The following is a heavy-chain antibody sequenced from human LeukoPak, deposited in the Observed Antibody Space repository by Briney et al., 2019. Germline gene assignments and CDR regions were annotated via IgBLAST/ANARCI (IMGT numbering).Heavy chain of an antibody. V-gene: IGHV4-4*07. CDR2: IYTSGNT. D-gene: IGHD2-15*01. Sequence: PSETLSLTCTVSGGSISNYYWSWVRQPAGKGLEWIGRIYTSGNTNYSPSLKSRLTISLDKSKNQFSLKLNSVTAADTAVYYCARGPNGRTLDYWGQGTPVTVSS. CDR1: GGSISNYY. CDR3: ARGPNGRTLDY. J-gene: IGHJ4*02.